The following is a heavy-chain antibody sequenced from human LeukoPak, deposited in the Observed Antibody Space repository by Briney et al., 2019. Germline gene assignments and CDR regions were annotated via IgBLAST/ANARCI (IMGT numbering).Heavy chain of an antibody. J-gene: IGHJ4*02. CDR1: GFTFSSYA. D-gene: IGHD4-11*01. V-gene: IGHV3-23*01. CDR2: ISGSGGST. CDR3: AKDWRYDYSNYGGDY. Sequence: GGSLRLSCAASGFTFSSYAMSWVRQAPGKGLEWVSAISGSGGSTYYADSVGGRFTISRDNSKNTLYLRMNSLRAEDTAVYYCAKDWRYDYSNYGGDYWGQGTLVTVSS.